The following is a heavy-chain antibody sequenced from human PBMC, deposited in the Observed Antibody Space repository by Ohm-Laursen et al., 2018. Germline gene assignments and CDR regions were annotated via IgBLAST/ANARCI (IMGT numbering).Heavy chain of an antibody. J-gene: IGHJ4*02. Sequence: SDTLSLTCAVYGGSFSGYYWSWIRQPAGKGLEWIGRIYTSGSTNYNPYLKSRVTMSVDTSKNQFSLKLSSVTAADTAVYYCARSRGYDYGDDGTLGYWGQGTLVTVSS. CDR3: ARSRGYDYGDDGTLGY. CDR1: GGSFSGYY. CDR2: IYTSGST. V-gene: IGHV4-59*10. D-gene: IGHD4-17*01.